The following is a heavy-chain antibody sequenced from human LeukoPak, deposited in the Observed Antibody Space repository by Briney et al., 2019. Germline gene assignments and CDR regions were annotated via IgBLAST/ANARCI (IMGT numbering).Heavy chain of an antibody. CDR1: GFTFRNYA. CDR2: LIGSSGAT. Sequence: LAGGSLRLSCAASGFTFRNYAMNWVRQAPGKGLEWVAVLIGSSGATDYADSVKGRFTISRDNSKNTLFLQMNSLRAEDTAIYYCAKGAYDYIEIAYFDYWGQGALVTVSS. J-gene: IGHJ4*02. D-gene: IGHD5-12*01. CDR3: AKGAYDYIEIAYFDY. V-gene: IGHV3-23*01.